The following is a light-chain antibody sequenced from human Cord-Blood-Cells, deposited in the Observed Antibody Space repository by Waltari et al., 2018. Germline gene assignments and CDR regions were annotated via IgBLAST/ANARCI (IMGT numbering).Light chain of an antibody. CDR2: DVS. J-gene: IGLJ2*01. CDR1: RRHVGGYNY. CDR3: SSYTSSSTLV. Sequence: QSALTQPPSVSGSPGQSIPISCPGTRRHVGGYNYVSWYQQHPGKAPKLMIYDVSKRPSGVSNRFSGSKSCNTASLTISGLQAEDEADYYCSSYTSSSTLVFGGGTKLTVL. V-gene: IGLV2-14*01.